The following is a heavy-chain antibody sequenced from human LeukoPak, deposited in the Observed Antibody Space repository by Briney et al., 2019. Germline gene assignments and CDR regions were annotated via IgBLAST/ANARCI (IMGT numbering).Heavy chain of an antibody. CDR2: IKRDGSEK. CDR1: GFTFSSYW. V-gene: IGHV3-7*01. D-gene: IGHD3-3*02. Sequence: GGSLRLSCAASGFTFSSYWMTWVRQAPGKGLEWVANIKRDGSEKPYVDSVRGRFTISRDNAKNSLYLQMDSLRAEDTAVYYCARYISTGDWGQGTLVTVSS. J-gene: IGHJ4*02. CDR3: ARYISTGD.